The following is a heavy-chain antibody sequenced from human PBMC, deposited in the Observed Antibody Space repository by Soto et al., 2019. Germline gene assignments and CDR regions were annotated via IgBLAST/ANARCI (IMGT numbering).Heavy chain of an antibody. J-gene: IGHJ4*02. V-gene: IGHV2-5*02. CDR2: IYWDDDK. Sequence: QITLKESGPTLVKPTQTLTLTCTFSGFSLSTSGVGVGWIRQPPGKALEWLALIYWDDDKRYSPSLKSRLTTXKXTFXNQVVLTMTNMDPVDTATYYCAHRYCSGGSCYLVYWGQGTLVTVSS. D-gene: IGHD2-15*01. CDR1: GFSLSTSGVG. CDR3: AHRYCSGGSCYLVY.